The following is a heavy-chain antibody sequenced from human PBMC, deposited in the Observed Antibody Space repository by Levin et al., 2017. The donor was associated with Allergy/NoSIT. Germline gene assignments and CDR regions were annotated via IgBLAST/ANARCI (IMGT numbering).Heavy chain of an antibody. J-gene: IGHJ6*02. V-gene: IGHV6-1*01. CDR2: TYYRSKWYN. CDR1: GDSVSSNSAA. D-gene: IGHD1-26*01. CDR3: AREWGESGSYYYYYYGMDV. Sequence: SQTLSLTCAISGDSVSSNSAAWNWIRQSPSRGLEWLGRTYYRSKWYNDYAVSVKSRITINPDTSKNQFSLQLNSVTPEDTAVYYCAREWGESGSYYYYYYGMDVWGQGTTVTVSS.